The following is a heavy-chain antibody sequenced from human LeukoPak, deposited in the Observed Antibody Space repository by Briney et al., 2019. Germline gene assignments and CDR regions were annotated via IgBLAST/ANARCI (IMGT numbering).Heavy chain of an antibody. CDR1: GDSLSRYY. D-gene: IGHD2/OR15-2a*01. CDR3: ASVRHDPLEYYYYVDV. J-gene: IGHJ6*03. CDR2: INPSGSA. Sequence: SETLSLTCAVYGDSLSRYYWTWIRQPPGKGLEWLGEINPSGSAKYNPSLKSRATISVDTSKNQFSLRLTSVTAADTALYYCASVRHDPLEYYYYVDVWGKGTTVTVSS. V-gene: IGHV4-34*01.